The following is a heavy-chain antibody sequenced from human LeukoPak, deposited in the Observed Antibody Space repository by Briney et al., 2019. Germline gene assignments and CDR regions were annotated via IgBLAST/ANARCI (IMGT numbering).Heavy chain of an antibody. V-gene: IGHV4-31*03. CDR2: IYYSGST. J-gene: IGHJ5*02. CDR1: GGSISSGDYY. D-gene: IGHD3-16*02. Sequence: PSETLSLTCTVSGGSISSGDYYWSWIRQHPGKGLEWIGYIYYSGSTYYNPSLKSRVTISVDTSKNQFSLKLSSVTAADTAVYYCAVVWGSYRRPFDPWGQGTLVTVSS. CDR3: AVVWGSYRRPFDP.